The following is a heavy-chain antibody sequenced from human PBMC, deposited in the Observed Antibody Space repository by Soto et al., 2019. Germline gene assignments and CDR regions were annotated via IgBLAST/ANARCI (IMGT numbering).Heavy chain of an antibody. CDR2: ISSSSSTI. V-gene: IGHV3-48*02. CDR1: GFTFSSYS. CDR3: ARVDGYCSGGSCGMEV. D-gene: IGHD2-15*01. J-gene: IGHJ6*02. Sequence: GGSLRLFCAASGFTFSSYSMNWVRQAPGKGLEWVSYISSSSSTIYYADSVKGRFTISRDNAKNSLYLQMNSLRDEDTAVYYCARVDGYCSGGSCGMEVWGQGTTVTVSS.